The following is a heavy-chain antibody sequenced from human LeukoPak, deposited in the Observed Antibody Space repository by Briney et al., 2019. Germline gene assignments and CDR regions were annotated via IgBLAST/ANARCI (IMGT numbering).Heavy chain of an antibody. CDR1: GGTFSSYA. D-gene: IGHD3-3*01. CDR2: IIPIFGTA. J-gene: IGHJ5*02. Sequence: ASVKVSCKAPGGTFSSYAISWVRQAPGQGLEWMGGIIPIFGTANYAQKFQGRVTITADKSTSTAYMELSSLRSEDTAVYYCASQNSEWLFKGELKTNWFDPWGQGTLVTVSS. CDR3: ASQNSEWLFKGELKTNWFDP. V-gene: IGHV1-69*06.